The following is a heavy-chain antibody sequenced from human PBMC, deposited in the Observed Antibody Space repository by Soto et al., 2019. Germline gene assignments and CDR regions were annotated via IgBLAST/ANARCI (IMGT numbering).Heavy chain of an antibody. Sequence: QVPLVESGGGVVQPGRSLRLSCAASGFTFSSYGLHWVRQAPGKGLVWVAVIWYDGSKNYYADSVKGRFTISRDNSKNTLYLQMNSLRAADPAVYYCASEYCSGGSCSDYGMDVWGQGTTVTVSS. V-gene: IGHV3-33*01. D-gene: IGHD2-15*01. CDR2: IWYDGSKN. J-gene: IGHJ6*02. CDR3: ASEYCSGGSCSDYGMDV. CDR1: GFTFSSYG.